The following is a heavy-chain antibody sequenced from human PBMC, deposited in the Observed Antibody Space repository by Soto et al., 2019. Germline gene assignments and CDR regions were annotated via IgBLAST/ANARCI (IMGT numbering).Heavy chain of an antibody. D-gene: IGHD2-2*01. CDR1: GFTFTSYW. Sequence: EVQLVESGGGLVQPGGSLRLSCATSGFTFTSYWMHWVLQVPGKGLVWVSRINSDGSSTTYADSVKGRFTISRDNAKNTLYLKMNSLRAEDTAVYFCAGGKGSNTPFDYWGQGTLVTVSS. V-gene: IGHV3-74*01. CDR2: INSDGSST. J-gene: IGHJ4*02. CDR3: AGGKGSNTPFDY.